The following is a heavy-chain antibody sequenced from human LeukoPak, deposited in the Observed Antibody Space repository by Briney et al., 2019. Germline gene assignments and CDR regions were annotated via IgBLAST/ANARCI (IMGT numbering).Heavy chain of an antibody. CDR3: AGEGDSWGEGYFDY. J-gene: IGHJ4*02. V-gene: IGHV3-11*01. Sequence: PGGSLRLSCAASGFTFSDYYMSWIRQVPGKGLEWVSYITSSGDTIYYADSVKGRFTISRDIPENSVDLEMSSLSGEGTAVYYWAGEGDSWGEGYFDYWGQGTLVTVSS. CDR1: GFTFSDYY. CDR2: ITSSGDTI. D-gene: IGHD3-16*01.